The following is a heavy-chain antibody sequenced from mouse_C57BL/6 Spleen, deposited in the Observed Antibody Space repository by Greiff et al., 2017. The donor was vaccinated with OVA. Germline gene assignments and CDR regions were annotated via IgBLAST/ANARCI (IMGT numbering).Heavy chain of an antibody. CDR2: IYPGDGGT. Sequence: QVQLQQSGPELVKPGASVKISCKASGYAFSSSWMNWVKQRPGKGLEWIGRIYPGDGGTNYNGKFKGKATLTADKSSSTAYMQLSSLTSEDSAVYFCASPYGNYFDYWGQGTTLTVSS. CDR1: GYAFSSSW. J-gene: IGHJ2*01. CDR3: ASPYGNYFDY. D-gene: IGHD2-1*01. V-gene: IGHV1-82*01.